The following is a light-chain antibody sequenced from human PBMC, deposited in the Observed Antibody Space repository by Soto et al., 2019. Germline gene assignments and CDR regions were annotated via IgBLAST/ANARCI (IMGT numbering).Light chain of an antibody. J-gene: IGLJ1*01. CDR2: EDK. Sequence: SYELTQPPSVSVAAGQTATITCGGNDIGSKSVHWYQQKSGQAPVLVVYEDKDRPSGIPERFSGSNSAITATLTISRVEAGDEADYYCAAWDDSLNGYVFGTGTKLTVL. CDR3: AAWDDSLNGYV. V-gene: IGLV3-21*02. CDR1: DIGSKS.